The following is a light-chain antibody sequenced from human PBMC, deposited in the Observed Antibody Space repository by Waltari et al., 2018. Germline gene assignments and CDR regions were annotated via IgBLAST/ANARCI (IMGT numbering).Light chain of an antibody. V-gene: IGKV3-11*01. Sequence: EIVLTQSPATLSLSPGERATLSCRASQSVSSYLGWYQQKHGQAPRLLIYDASNRATGIPARFSGSGSGTDFTLTISSLEPEDFAVYYCQQRSNWPVTFGQGTKLEI. J-gene: IGKJ2*01. CDR2: DAS. CDR3: QQRSNWPVT. CDR1: QSVSSY.